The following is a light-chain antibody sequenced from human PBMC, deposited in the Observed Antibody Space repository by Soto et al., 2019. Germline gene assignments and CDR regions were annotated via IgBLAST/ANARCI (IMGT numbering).Light chain of an antibody. CDR1: QSVSSY. CDR3: QQRSNWPST. V-gene: IGKV3-11*01. J-gene: IGKJ3*01. Sequence: ETVMTQSPATLSLSPGERATLSCRASQSVSSYLAWYQQKPGQAPRLLIYDASNRATGIPARFSGSGSGTDFTLTISSLESEDFAVYYCQQRSNWPSTFGPGTKVDIK. CDR2: DAS.